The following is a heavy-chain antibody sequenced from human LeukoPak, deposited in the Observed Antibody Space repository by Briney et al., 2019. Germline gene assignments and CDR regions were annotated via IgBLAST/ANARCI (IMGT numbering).Heavy chain of an antibody. Sequence: SETLSLTCTASGGSVSSAYWSWIRQPPGKGLEWVGFIYSGGMTAYNPSLESRVTISVDTSKNQVLLRLNSVTAADTAVYYCARVTGYMIEDYFDYWGQGTLVTVSS. CDR1: GGSVSSAY. CDR3: ARVTGYMIEDYFDY. CDR2: IYSGGMT. V-gene: IGHV4-59*02. J-gene: IGHJ4*02. D-gene: IGHD3-22*01.